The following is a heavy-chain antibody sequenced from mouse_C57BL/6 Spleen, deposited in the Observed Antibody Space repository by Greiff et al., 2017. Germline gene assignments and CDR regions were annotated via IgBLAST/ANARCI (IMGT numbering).Heavy chain of an antibody. CDR2: INPYNGGT. D-gene: IGHD1-1*01. CDR3: ARYYYGSSYGYYAMDY. CDR1: GYTFTDYY. J-gene: IGHJ4*01. Sequence: EVQLQQSGPVLVKPGASVKMSCKASGYTFTDYYMNWVKQSHGKSLEWIGVINPYNGGTSYNQKFKGKATLTVDKSSSTAYMELNSLTSEDSAVYYCARYYYGSSYGYYAMDYWGQGTSVTVSS. V-gene: IGHV1-19*01.